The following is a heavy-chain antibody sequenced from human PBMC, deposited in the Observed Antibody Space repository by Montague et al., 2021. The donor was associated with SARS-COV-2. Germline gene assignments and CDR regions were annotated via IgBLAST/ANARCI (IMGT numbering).Heavy chain of an antibody. Sequence: SETLSLTCTVSGVSISSGTYYWSWIRQPPGKGLEWIGYMYSSGSTNYNPSLKSRVTISLDASKNQFSLRLSSVTPADTAVYYCTREGGYWSQGTLVTVSS. CDR2: MYSSGST. D-gene: IGHD1-26*01. CDR1: GVSISSGTYY. CDR3: TREGGY. J-gene: IGHJ4*02. V-gene: IGHV4-61*01.